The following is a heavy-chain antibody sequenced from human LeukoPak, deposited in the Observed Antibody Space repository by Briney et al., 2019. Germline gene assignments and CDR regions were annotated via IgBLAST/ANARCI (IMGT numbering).Heavy chain of an antibody. CDR3: ARAGGLFDI. CDR2: IREDGSEK. V-gene: IGHV3-7*03. D-gene: IGHD5-12*01. J-gene: IGHJ3*02. CDR1: GFTFSNYG. Sequence: PGGSLRLSCADSGFTFSNYGMSWVRQAPGKGLEWVAHIREDGSEKYYLDSVEGRFTISRDNAQSSLYLQMNSLRAEDTDVYYCARAGGLFDIWGQGTMVTVSS.